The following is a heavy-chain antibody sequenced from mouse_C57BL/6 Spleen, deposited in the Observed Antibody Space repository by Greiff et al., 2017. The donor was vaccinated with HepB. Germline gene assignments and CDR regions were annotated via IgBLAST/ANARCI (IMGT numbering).Heavy chain of an antibody. CDR2: IWTGGGT. D-gene: IGHD2-12*01. V-gene: IGHV2-9-1*01. J-gene: IGHJ4*01. CDR3: ARNYVGERYAMDY. Sequence: VKLQESGPGLVAPSPSLSITCTVSGFSLTSYAISWVRQPPGKGLEWLGVIWTGGGTNYNSALKSRLSISKDNSKSQVFLKMNSLQTDDTARYYCARNYVGERYAMDYWGQGTSVTVSS. CDR1: GFSLTSYA.